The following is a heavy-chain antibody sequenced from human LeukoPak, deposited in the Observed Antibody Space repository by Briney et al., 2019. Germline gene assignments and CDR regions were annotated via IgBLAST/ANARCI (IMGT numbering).Heavy chain of an antibody. CDR3: ARAGPTYYDILTGYRGDY. D-gene: IGHD3-9*01. J-gene: IGHJ4*02. V-gene: IGHV1-2*02. CDR1: GYTFTGYY. CDR2: INPNSGGT. Sequence: GASVKVSCKASGYTFTGYYMHWVRQAPGQGLEWMGWINPNSGGTNYAQKFQGRVTMTRDTSISTAYMELSRLRSDDTAVYYCARAGPTYYDILTGYRGDYWGQGTLVTVSS.